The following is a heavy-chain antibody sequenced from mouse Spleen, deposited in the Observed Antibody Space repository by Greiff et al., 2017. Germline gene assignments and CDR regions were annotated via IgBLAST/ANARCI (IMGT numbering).Heavy chain of an antibody. Sequence: EVQLQQSGPGLVKPSQSLSLTCTVTGYSITSDYAWNWIRQFPGNKLEWMGYISYSGSTSYNPSLKSRISITRDTSKNQFFLQLNSVTTEDTATYYCARSPPLLRLRQYYFDYWGQGTTLTVSS. D-gene: IGHD1-2*01. CDR3: ARSPPLLRLRQYYFDY. CDR1: GYSITSDYA. V-gene: IGHV3-2*02. CDR2: ISYSGST. J-gene: IGHJ2*01.